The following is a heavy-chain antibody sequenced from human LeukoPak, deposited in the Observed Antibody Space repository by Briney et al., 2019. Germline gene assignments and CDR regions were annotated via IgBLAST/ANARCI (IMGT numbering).Heavy chain of an antibody. V-gene: IGHV1-69*13. CDR2: IIPVFGTA. CDR3: VRDTSPLPA. CDR1: GYTFTSYG. Sequence: GASVKVSCKASGYTFTSYGISWVRQAPGQGLEWMGGIIPVFGTANYAQKFQDRVTITADESTSTAYMELRSLKSEDTAVYYCVRDTSPLPAWGQGTLVTVSS. J-gene: IGHJ5*02.